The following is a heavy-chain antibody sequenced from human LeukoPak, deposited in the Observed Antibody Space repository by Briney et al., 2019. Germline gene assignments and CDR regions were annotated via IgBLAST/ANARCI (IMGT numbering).Heavy chain of an antibody. CDR2: IIPIFGTA. CDR1: GGTFSSYA. J-gene: IGHJ5*02. V-gene: IGHV1-69*06. CDR3: ARESFDILTGYYKSWFDP. Sequence: SVKVSCKASGGTFSSYAISWVRQAPGQGLEWMGGIIPIFGTANYAQKFQGRVTITADKSTSTAYMELSSLRSEDTAVYYCARESFDILTGYYKSWFDPWGQGTLVTVSS. D-gene: IGHD3-9*01.